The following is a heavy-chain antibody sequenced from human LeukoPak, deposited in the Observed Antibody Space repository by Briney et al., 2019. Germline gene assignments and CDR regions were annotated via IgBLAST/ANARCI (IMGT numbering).Heavy chain of an antibody. V-gene: IGHV3-23*01. J-gene: IGHJ4*02. Sequence: GGSLRLSCAASGFTFSSYAMSWVRQAPGKGLEWVSAISGSGGSTYYADSVKGRFTISRDNSRNTLYLQMNSLRAEDTAVYYCAKDLLGYSSSWYGYWGQGTLVTVSS. CDR3: AKDLLGYSSSWYGY. D-gene: IGHD6-13*01. CDR2: ISGSGGST. CDR1: GFTFSSYA.